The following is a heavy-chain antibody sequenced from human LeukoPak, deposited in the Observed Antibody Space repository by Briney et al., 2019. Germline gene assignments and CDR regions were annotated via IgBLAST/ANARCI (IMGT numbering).Heavy chain of an antibody. CDR2: IIPIFGTA. CDR3: ARGTNDFIAAAGTEIYFDY. J-gene: IGHJ4*02. Sequence: ASVKVSCKASGGTFSSYAISWVRQAPGQGLEWMGGIIPIFGTANYAQKFQGRVTITADKSTSTAYMELSSLRSEDTAVYYCARGTNDFIAAAGTEIYFDYWGQGTLVTVSS. D-gene: IGHD6-13*01. CDR1: GGTFSSYA. V-gene: IGHV1-69*06.